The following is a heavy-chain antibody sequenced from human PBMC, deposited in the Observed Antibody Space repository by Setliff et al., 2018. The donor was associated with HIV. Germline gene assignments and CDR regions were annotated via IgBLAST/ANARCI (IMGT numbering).Heavy chain of an antibody. CDR3: TTDSSWVALAGTDY. CDR1: IAPGFIFNNAW. V-gene: IGHV3-15*05. CDR2: IKRETDDGII. J-gene: IGHJ4*02. D-gene: IGHD6-19*01. Sequence: GGSLRLSCSVSIAPGFIFNNAWMNWVRQAPGKGLEWVGRIKRETDDGIIDLAAPVRDRFNVSRDGSKNTLYLQMNSLKTEDTGFYYCTTDSSWVALAGTDYWGQGTLVTVSS.